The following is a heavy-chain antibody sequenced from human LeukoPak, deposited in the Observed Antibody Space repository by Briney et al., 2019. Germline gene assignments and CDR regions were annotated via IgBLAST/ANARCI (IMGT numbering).Heavy chain of an antibody. J-gene: IGHJ4*02. V-gene: IGHV3-48*01. CDR1: GFTFSSYS. CDR3: ARSRGGEPSAVPFDY. D-gene: IGHD3-16*01. Sequence: GGSLRLSCAASGFTFSSYSMNWVRQAPGKGLEWVSYISSSSSTIYYADSVKGRFSISRDNAKKSLHLQISSLRAEDTAVYYCARSRGGEPSAVPFDYWGQGTLVTVSS. CDR2: ISSSSSTI.